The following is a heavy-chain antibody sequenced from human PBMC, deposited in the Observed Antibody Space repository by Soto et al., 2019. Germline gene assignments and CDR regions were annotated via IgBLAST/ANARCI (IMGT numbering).Heavy chain of an antibody. Sequence: QVQLVESGGGVVQPGRSLRLSCAASGFTFSSYGMHWVRQAPGKGLEWVAVISYDGSNKYYADSVKGRFTISRDNSKNTLYLQMNSLRAEDTAVYYCAKERAVADTVLDYWGQGTLVTVSS. CDR3: AKERAVADTVLDY. J-gene: IGHJ4*02. D-gene: IGHD6-19*01. CDR1: GFTFSSYG. V-gene: IGHV3-30*18. CDR2: ISYDGSNK.